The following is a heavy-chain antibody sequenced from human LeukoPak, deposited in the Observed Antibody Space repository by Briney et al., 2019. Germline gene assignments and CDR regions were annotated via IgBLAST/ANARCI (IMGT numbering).Heavy chain of an antibody. J-gene: IGHJ4*02. V-gene: IGHV3-66*01. CDR2: IYSGGST. CDR1: GFTVSSNY. Sequence: GGSLRLSCAASGFTVSSNYMSWVRQAPGKGLEWVSVIYSGGSTYYADSVKGRFTISRDNSKNTLHLQINSLRAEDTAVYYCARAIAVAGLFDYWGQGTLVTVSS. CDR3: ARAIAVAGLFDY. D-gene: IGHD6-19*01.